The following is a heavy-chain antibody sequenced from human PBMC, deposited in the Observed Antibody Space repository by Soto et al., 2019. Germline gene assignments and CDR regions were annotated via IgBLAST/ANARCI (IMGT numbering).Heavy chain of an antibody. J-gene: IGHJ6*02. CDR1: GFNFRSYG. Sequence: LRLSCAASGFNFRSYGMHWVRQAPGKGLQWVAVISYDASNKYYADSVKGRFTISRDNSKNTLYLQMNTLRPEDTAVYYCAKGSSSVYYYYYGLDVWGQGTTVTVSS. CDR2: ISYDASNK. CDR3: AKGSSSVYYYYYGLDV. D-gene: IGHD6-6*01. V-gene: IGHV3-30*18.